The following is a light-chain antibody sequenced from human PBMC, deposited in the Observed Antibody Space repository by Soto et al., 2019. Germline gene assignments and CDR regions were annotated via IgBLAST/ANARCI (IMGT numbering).Light chain of an antibody. CDR1: QGISSW. J-gene: IGKJ4*02. Sequence: QVPQSTSTLSASLPDSVRFTYRASQGISSWLAWYQQKPEKAPKLLIYTASSLQSGVPSRFSGSGSGTDFTLTISDLQPEDFATYCCQQANSFPLTCGGGTKVDI. CDR2: TAS. V-gene: IGKV1-12*01. CDR3: QQANSFPLT.